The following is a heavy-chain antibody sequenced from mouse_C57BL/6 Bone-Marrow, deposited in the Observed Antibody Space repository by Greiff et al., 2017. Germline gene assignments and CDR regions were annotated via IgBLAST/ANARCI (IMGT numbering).Heavy chain of an antibody. CDR3: ARSDDYDEGVWFAY. V-gene: IGHV1-85*01. CDR1: GYTFTSYD. CDR2: IYPRAGST. D-gene: IGHD2-4*01. Sequence: QVQLQQSGPELVKPGASVKLSCKASGYTFTSYDINWVKQRPGQGLEWIGWIYPRAGSTKYNEKFKGKATLTVDTSSSTAYMELHSLTSEDSAVYFCARSDDYDEGVWFAYWGQGTLVTVSA. J-gene: IGHJ3*01.